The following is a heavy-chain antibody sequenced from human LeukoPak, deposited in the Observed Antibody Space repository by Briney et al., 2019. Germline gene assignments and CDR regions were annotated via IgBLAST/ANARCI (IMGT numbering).Heavy chain of an antibody. CDR3: ARDSDGSRVTMVRGVIHWFDP. CDR2: IIPIFGTA. CDR1: GGTFSSYA. V-gene: IGHV1-69*05. D-gene: IGHD3-10*01. J-gene: IGHJ5*02. Sequence: SSVKVSCKASGGTFSSYAISWVRQAPGQGLEWMGRIIPIFGTANYAQKFQGRVTITTDKSTSTAYMELSSLRSEDTAVYYCARDSDGSRVTMVRGVIHWFDPWGQGTLVTVSS.